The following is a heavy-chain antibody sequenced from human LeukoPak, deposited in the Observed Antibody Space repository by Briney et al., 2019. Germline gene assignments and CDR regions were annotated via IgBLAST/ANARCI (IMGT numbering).Heavy chain of an antibody. CDR1: GYTFTSYA. J-gene: IGHJ4*02. D-gene: IGHD3-10*01. CDR3: ASTVYGSGSYYWLGYFDY. V-gene: IGHV1-3*03. CDR2: INAGNGNT. Sequence: ASVKVSCKASGYTFTSYAMHWVRQAPGQRLEWMGWINAGNGNTKYSQEFQGRVTITRDTSASTAYMELSSLRSEDTAVYYCASTVYGSGSYYWLGYFDYWGQGTLVTVSS.